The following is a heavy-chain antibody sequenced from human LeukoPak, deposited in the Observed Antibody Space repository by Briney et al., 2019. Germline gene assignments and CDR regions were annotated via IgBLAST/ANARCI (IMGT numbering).Heavy chain of an antibody. V-gene: IGHV3-30*18. CDR1: GFTFSSYG. Sequence: PGGSLRLSCAASGFTFSSYGMHWVRQAPGKGLEWVAVISYDGSNKYYADSVKGRFTISRDNSKNTLYLQMNSLRAEDTAVYYCANDDASYGMDVWGQGTTATVSS. CDR3: ANDDASYGMDV. J-gene: IGHJ6*02. CDR2: ISYDGSNK.